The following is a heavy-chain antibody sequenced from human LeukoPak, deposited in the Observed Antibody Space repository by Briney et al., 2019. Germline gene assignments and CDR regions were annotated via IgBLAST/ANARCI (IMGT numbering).Heavy chain of an antibody. CDR1: GYTFTSYA. J-gene: IGHJ5*02. CDR3: ARDSTRGYCSGGGCYSAANWFDP. Sequence: ASVKVSCKASGYTFTSYAMNWVRQAPGQGLEWMGWINTNIGNPTYAQGFTGRFVFSLDTSVSTAYLQISSLEAEDTAVYYCARDSTRGYCSGGGCYSAANWFDPWGQGTLVTVSS. CDR2: INTNIGNP. V-gene: IGHV7-4-1*02. D-gene: IGHD2-15*01.